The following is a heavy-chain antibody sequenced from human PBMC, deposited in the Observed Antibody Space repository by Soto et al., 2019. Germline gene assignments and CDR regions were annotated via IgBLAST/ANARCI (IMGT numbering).Heavy chain of an antibody. D-gene: IGHD6-13*01. Sequence: SETLSLSCTVSGDSSSSGGGYWSWIHQHPGKGLEWIGEINHSGSTNYNPSLKSRVTISVDTSKNQFSLKLSSVTAADTAVYYCARAVTATYSSSHNWFDPWGQGTLVTVSS. V-gene: IGHV4-39*07. CDR2: INHSGST. CDR3: ARAVTATYSSSHNWFDP. CDR1: GDSSSSGGGY. J-gene: IGHJ5*02.